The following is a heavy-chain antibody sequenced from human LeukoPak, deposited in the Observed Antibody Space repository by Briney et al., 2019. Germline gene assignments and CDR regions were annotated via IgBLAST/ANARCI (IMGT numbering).Heavy chain of an antibody. V-gene: IGHV3-33*01. CDR3: ARDGVAAAGTFLDY. D-gene: IGHD6-13*01. J-gene: IGHJ4*02. CDR1: GFTFSSYG. Sequence: GGSLRLSCAASGFTFSSYGMHWVRQAPGKGLEWVAVIWYDGSNEYYADSVKGRFTISRDNSKNTLYLQMNSLRAEDTAVYYCARDGVAAAGTFLDYWGQGTLVTVSS. CDR2: IWYDGSNE.